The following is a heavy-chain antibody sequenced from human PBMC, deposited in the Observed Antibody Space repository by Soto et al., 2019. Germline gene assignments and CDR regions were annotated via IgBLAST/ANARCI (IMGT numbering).Heavy chain of an antibody. CDR1: GFTFSSYA. V-gene: IGHV3-23*01. D-gene: IGHD6-6*01. J-gene: IGHJ6*03. CDR2: ISGSGGTT. CDR3: AKTYSSSSHYYYYMDV. Sequence: GGSLRLSCAASGFTFSSYAMSWVRQAPGKGLEWVSGISGSGGTTYYADSVKGRFTISRDNSKNTLFLQMNSLRAEDTAVYYCAKTYSSSSHYYYYMDVWGKGTTVTVSS.